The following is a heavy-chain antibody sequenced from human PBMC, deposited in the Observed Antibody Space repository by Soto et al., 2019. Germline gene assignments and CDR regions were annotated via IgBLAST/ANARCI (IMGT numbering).Heavy chain of an antibody. CDR3: ARDRPGIAVAGYYYYGMDV. CDR2: IYYSGST. J-gene: IGHJ6*02. V-gene: IGHV4-61*01. Sequence: ASETLSLTCTVSGGSVSSGSYYWSWIRQPPGKGLEWIGYIYYSGSTNYNPSLKSRVTISVDTSKNQFSLKLSSVTAADTAAYYCARDRPGIAVAGYYYYGMDVWGQGTTVTVSS. CDR1: GGSVSSGSYY. D-gene: IGHD6-19*01.